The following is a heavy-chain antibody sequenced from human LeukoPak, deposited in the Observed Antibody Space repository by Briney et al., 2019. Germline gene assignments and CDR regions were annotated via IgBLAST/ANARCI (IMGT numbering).Heavy chain of an antibody. CDR1: GGSFSSYY. Sequence: SETLSLTCAVYGGSFSSYYWSWIRQPPGKGLEWIGEINHSGSTNYNPSLKSRVTISVDTSKNQFSLKLSSVTAADTAVYYCARLSGSYEGIDYWGQGTLVTVSS. J-gene: IGHJ4*02. CDR3: ARLSGSYEGIDY. CDR2: INHSGST. D-gene: IGHD1-26*01. V-gene: IGHV4-34*01.